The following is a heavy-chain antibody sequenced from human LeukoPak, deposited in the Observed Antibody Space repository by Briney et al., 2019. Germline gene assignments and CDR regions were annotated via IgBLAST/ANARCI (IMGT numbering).Heavy chain of an antibody. CDR1: GGSFSGYY. CDR2: INHSGST. CDR3: ARAANGRYYDFWSGYYSY. V-gene: IGHV4-34*01. D-gene: IGHD3-3*01. Sequence: SETLSLTCAVYGGSFSGYYWSWIRQPPGKGLEWIGEINHSGSTNYNPSLKSRVTISVDTSKNQFSLKLSSVTAADTAVYYCARAANGRYYDFWSGYYSYWGQGTLVTVSS. J-gene: IGHJ4*02.